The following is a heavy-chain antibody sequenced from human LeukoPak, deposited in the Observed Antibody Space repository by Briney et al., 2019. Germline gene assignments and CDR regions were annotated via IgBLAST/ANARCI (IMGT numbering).Heavy chain of an antibody. Sequence: GGSLRLSCAASGFTFSSYGMHWVRQGPGKGLEWVAFIRYDGSNKYYGDSVKGRFTISRDNSKNTLYLQMNSLRAEDTAVYYCAKDLGGKPYYYYMDVWGKGTTVTISS. CDR1: GFTFSSYG. CDR2: IRYDGSNK. V-gene: IGHV3-30*02. D-gene: IGHD4-23*01. CDR3: AKDLGGKPYYYYMDV. J-gene: IGHJ6*03.